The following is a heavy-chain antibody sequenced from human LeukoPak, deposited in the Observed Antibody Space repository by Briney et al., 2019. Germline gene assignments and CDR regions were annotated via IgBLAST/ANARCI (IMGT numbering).Heavy chain of an antibody. CDR3: GTPSRLVFSGGVFDI. CDR1: GASFSDTTYY. CDR2: IYFSET. J-gene: IGHJ3*02. D-gene: IGHD7-27*01. V-gene: IGHV4-39*01. Sequence: PSETLSLTCTVSGASFSDTTYYWAWIRQPPGKGLEWIGSIYFSETKYNPSLKSRITISGDTSKNQFSLKLSSVTAADTAVYYLGTPSRLVFSGGVFDIGGKGKRSPVS.